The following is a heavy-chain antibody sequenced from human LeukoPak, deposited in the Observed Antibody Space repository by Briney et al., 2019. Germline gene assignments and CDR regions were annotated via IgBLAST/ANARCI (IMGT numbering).Heavy chain of an antibody. CDR2: MNPNSGNT. CDR1: GYTFTSYD. Sequence: ASVKVSCKASGYTFTSYDINWVRQATGQGLEWMGWMNPNSGNTGYAQKFQGRVTMTRNTSISTAYMELSGLRSEDTAVYYCARVIAAAGYYYYYYYMDVWGKGTTVTVSS. D-gene: IGHD6-13*01. CDR3: ARVIAAAGYYYYYYYMDV. V-gene: IGHV1-8*01. J-gene: IGHJ6*03.